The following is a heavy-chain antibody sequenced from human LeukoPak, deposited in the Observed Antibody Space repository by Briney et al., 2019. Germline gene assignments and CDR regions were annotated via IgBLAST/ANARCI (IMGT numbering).Heavy chain of an antibody. CDR1: GFTLSEYW. V-gene: IGHV3-7*01. Sequence: GGSLRLSCAASGFTLSEYWMNSVRQAPGKGLEWVANINLHGSVKLHVDSVEGRFTISRDNAKNSLFLQMTSLKVEDTAVYYCAAWGLYNYWGQGTLVTVSS. D-gene: IGHD7-27*01. J-gene: IGHJ4*02. CDR2: INLHGSVK. CDR3: AAWGLYNY.